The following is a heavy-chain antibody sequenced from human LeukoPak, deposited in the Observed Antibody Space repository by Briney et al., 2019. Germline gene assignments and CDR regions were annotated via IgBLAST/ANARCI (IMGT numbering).Heavy chain of an antibody. J-gene: IGHJ4*02. CDR2: IYYSGNI. CDR1: GGSISSYY. Sequence: SETLSLTCTVSGGSISSYYWTWIRQPPGKGLEWIGYIYYSGNINYNSSLKSRVTISVDTSKNQFSLKLSSVTAADTAVYYCARGWGYFDYWGQGTLVPVSS. V-gene: IGHV4-59*01. CDR3: ARGWGYFDY. D-gene: IGHD3-16*01.